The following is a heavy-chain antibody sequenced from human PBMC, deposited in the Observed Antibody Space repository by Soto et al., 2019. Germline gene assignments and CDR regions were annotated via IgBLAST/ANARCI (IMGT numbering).Heavy chain of an antibody. CDR1: GFPFNNYA. CDR3: AKSRSVEDGFDI. J-gene: IGHJ3*02. Sequence: GGSLRLSCAASGFPFNNYAMSWVRQAPGKGLEWVSAIRGTDESTYYAHSVKGRFTISRDNSKNTLNLQMNSLRAEDTAVYYCAKSRSVEDGFDIWGQGTMVTVSS. CDR2: IRGTDEST. V-gene: IGHV3-23*01.